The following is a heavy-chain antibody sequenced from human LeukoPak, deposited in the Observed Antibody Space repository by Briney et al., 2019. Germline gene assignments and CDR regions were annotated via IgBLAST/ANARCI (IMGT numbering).Heavy chain of an antibody. CDR3: ARGGSGTYYHY. V-gene: IGHV4-59*01. D-gene: IGHD1-26*01. CDR2: IYYSGST. CDR1: GGSITTYY. J-gene: IGHJ4*02. Sequence: TSETLSLTCTVSGGSITTYYWNWIRQPPGKGLEWIGYIYYSGSTNYNPSLKSRVTISVDTSKNQFSLKLSSVTAADTAVYYCARGGSGTYYHYWGQGTLVTVSS.